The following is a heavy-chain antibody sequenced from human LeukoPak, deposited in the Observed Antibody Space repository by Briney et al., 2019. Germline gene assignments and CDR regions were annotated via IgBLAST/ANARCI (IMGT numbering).Heavy chain of an antibody. D-gene: IGHD3-22*01. Sequence: GASVKVSCTTSGYTFTNYGISWVRQAPGQGLEWMGWISGYNGNTNYPHKVQGRVTMTTATSTSTVYMELTSLRSDDTAVYYCARDMATVVHQVWGQGTLVTVSS. J-gene: IGHJ4*02. V-gene: IGHV1-18*01. CDR2: ISGYNGNT. CDR3: ARDMATVVHQV. CDR1: GYTFTNYG.